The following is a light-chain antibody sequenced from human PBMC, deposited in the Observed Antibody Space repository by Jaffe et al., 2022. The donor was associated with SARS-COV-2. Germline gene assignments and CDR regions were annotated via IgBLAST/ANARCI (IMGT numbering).Light chain of an antibody. CDR1: QGISNY. CDR3: QQLNSYPRT. J-gene: IGKJ1*01. Sequence: DIQLTQSPSFMSASVGDRVTITCRASQGISNYLAWYQQRPGKAPNLLIYGASALQSGVPSRFSGSGSGTEFTLTISSLQPEDFATYYCQQLNSYPRTFGQGTEVEIK. CDR2: GAS. V-gene: IGKV1-9*01.